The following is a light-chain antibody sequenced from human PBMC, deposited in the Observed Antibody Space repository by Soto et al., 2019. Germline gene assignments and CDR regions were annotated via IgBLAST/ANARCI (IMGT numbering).Light chain of an antibody. CDR1: QTVSSSH. J-gene: IGKJ2*01. CDR3: QHFGSSPPKYT. V-gene: IGKV3-20*01. CDR2: GAS. Sequence: EVVLTQSPGTLSLSPGKRATLSCRASQTVSSSHLAWYQQKPGQAPRLLIYGASDRATDIPDRFSGSGSGTDFTLTISRLEPEDFAVYYCQHFGSSPPKYTFGQGTKLEIK.